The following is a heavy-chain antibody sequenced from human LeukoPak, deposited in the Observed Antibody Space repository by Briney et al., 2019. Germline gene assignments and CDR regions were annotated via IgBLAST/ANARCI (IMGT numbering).Heavy chain of an antibody. J-gene: IGHJ4*02. CDR1: DGSINSFY. CDR2: ISHSGTT. D-gene: IGHD3-16*01. Sequence: PSETLSLTCTVSDGSINSFYWSWIRQPPGKGLEWIGSISHSGTTYYSPSLKSRVTISVDTSKNQFSLKLSSVTAADTAIYYCARGVDYWGQGTLVTVSS. CDR3: ARGVDY. V-gene: IGHV4-59*08.